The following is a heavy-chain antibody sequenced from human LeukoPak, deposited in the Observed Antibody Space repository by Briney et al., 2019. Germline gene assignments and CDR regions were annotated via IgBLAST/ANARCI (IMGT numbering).Heavy chain of an antibody. J-gene: IGHJ4*02. D-gene: IGHD6-13*01. Sequence: PGGSLRLSCAASGFTFSSYSMNWVRQAPGKGLEWVPSISSSSSYIYYADSVKGRFTISRDNAKNSLYLQMNSLRAEDTAVYYCARSQGIAAAGTFLLDYWGQGTLVTVSS. CDR2: ISSSSSYI. V-gene: IGHV3-21*01. CDR1: GFTFSSYS. CDR3: ARSQGIAAAGTFLLDY.